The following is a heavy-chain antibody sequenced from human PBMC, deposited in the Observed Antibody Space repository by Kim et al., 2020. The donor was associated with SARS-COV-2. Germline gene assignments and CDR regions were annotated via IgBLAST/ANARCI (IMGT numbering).Heavy chain of an antibody. CDR1: GFTFDDYG. J-gene: IGHJ6*02. V-gene: IGHV3-20*04. Sequence: GGSLRLSCAASGFTFDDYGMSWVRQAPGKGLEWVSGINWNGDDTGYVDSVKGRFTISRDNGKNVLYLQMNSLRAEDTALYYCARDTHTGGMDVWGQGTTVTV. D-gene: IGHD5-18*01. CDR3: ARDTHTGGMDV. CDR2: INWNGDDT.